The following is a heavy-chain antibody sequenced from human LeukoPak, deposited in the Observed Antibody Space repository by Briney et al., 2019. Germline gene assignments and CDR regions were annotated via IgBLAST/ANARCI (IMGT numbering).Heavy chain of an antibody. CDR2: ISGSGGST. CDR3: ARDREGPLYGMDV. J-gene: IGHJ6*02. Sequence: PGGSLRLSCAASGFTFSSYAMSWVRQAPGKGLEWVSAISGSGGSTYYADSVKGRFTISRDNAKNSLFLQMNSLRAEDTAVYYCARDREGPLYGMDVWGQGTLVTVSS. V-gene: IGHV3-23*01. CDR1: GFTFSSYA. D-gene: IGHD1-26*01.